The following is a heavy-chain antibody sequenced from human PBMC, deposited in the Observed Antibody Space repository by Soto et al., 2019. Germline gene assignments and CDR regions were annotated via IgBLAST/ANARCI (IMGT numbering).Heavy chain of an antibody. CDR3: AGGGVRGVVTRTRDYYGMDV. CDR2: IYPGDSDT. D-gene: IGHD3-10*01. V-gene: IGHV5-51*01. CDR1: GYNFTNYW. J-gene: IGHJ6*02. Sequence: GESLKISCKGSGYNFTNYWIGWVRQMPVKGLESMGIIYPGDSDTRYSPSFQGQVTISADKSISTAYLQWSSLKASDTAMYYCAGGGVRGVVTRTRDYYGMDVWGQGTTVTVSS.